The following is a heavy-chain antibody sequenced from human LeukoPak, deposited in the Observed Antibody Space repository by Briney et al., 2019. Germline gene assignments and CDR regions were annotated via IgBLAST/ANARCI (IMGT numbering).Heavy chain of an antibody. D-gene: IGHD4-23*01. CDR3: ARSNYGGHSGVWFDP. CDR1: GGTFSNYA. CDR2: ILPIFDTG. Sequence: GASVKVSCKASGGTFSNYAISWVRQAPGQGLEWMGGILPIFDTGNYAQKFQGRVTVTADASTSTAYMELSSPRSEDTAVYYCARSNYGGHSGVWFDPWGQGTLVTVSS. J-gene: IGHJ5*02. V-gene: IGHV1-69*13.